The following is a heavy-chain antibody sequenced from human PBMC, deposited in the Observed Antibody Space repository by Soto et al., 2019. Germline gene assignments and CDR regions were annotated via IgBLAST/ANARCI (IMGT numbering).Heavy chain of an antibody. V-gene: IGHV4-59*12. Sequence: SETLSLTCTVSGGSISSYYWSWIRQHPGKGLEWIGYIYYSGSTYYNPSLKSRVTISVDTSKNQFSLKLSSVTAADTAVYYCAREGSGSYYYYGMDVWGQGTTVTVSS. J-gene: IGHJ6*02. CDR3: AREGSGSYYYYGMDV. CDR2: IYYSGST. CDR1: GGSISSYY. D-gene: IGHD3-10*01.